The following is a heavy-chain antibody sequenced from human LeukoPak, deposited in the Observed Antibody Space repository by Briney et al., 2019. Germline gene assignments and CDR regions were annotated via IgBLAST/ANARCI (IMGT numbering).Heavy chain of an antibody. D-gene: IGHD3-10*01. V-gene: IGHV4-59*01. CDR1: GGSINNYY. CDR3: ARDRITMVRGALRYYGMDV. J-gene: IGHJ6*02. Sequence: SPSLSLTCTVSGGSINNYYWSWIRQQPRNGMEWIGYIYYSGRTNYNPSHKSRVTISVVTSKNQFSLKLNSEAAADTAVYYCARDRITMVRGALRYYGMDVWGQGTTVTVSS. CDR2: IYYSGRT.